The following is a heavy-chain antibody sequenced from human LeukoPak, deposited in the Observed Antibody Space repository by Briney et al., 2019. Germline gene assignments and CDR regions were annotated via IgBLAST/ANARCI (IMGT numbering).Heavy chain of an antibody. CDR1: GFTFSSSA. Sequence: GGSLRLSCAASGFTFSSSAMSWVRQVPGKGLEWVAVISYDGSNKYYADSVKGRFTISRDNSKNTLYLQMNSLRAEDTAVYYCARGGYSYGMALDYWGQGTLVTVSS. CDR2: ISYDGSNK. J-gene: IGHJ4*02. D-gene: IGHD5-18*01. V-gene: IGHV3-30-3*01. CDR3: ARGGYSYGMALDY.